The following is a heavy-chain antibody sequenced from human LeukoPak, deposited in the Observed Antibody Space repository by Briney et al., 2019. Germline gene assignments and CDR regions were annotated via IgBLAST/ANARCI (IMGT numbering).Heavy chain of an antibody. V-gene: IGHV3-30*04. Sequence: PGGSLRLSCAASGFTFSSYAMHWVRQAPGKGLEWVAVISYDGSNKYYADSVKGRFTISRDNSKNTLYLQMNSLRAEDTAVYYCARGGSIAVAGIRYYYYYYMDVWGKGTTVTVSS. D-gene: IGHD6-19*01. J-gene: IGHJ6*03. CDR1: GFTFSSYA. CDR3: ARGGSIAVAGIRYYYYYYMDV. CDR2: ISYDGSNK.